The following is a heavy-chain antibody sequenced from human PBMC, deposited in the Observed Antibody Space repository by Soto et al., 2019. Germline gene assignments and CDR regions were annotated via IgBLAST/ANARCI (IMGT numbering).Heavy chain of an antibody. CDR2: IYYTGST. CDR3: ARRLNWDGADAFDI. D-gene: IGHD1-20*01. V-gene: IGHV4-59*08. CDR1: GGSISSYY. J-gene: IGHJ3*02. Sequence: SETLSLTCTVSGGSISSYYWNWIRQPPGKGLEWVGYIYYTGSTNYNPSLKSRVTMSVDTSKTQFALKLSSVTAADTAVYYCARRLNWDGADAFDIWGQGTVVTVSS.